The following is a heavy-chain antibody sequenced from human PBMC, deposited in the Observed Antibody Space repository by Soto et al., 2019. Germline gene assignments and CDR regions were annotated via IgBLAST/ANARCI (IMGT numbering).Heavy chain of an antibody. Sequence: PSDTLSVACTFSCGSSSSGDYCCIFSGQPRGEGLGWIVCIYYIGSTNYNPSLKSRVTISVDTSKNQFSLKLSSVTAADTAVYYCARELLFYDSDGSSWDDAFDIWGQGTMVTVSS. CDR2: IYYIGST. CDR3: ARELLFYDSDGSSWDDAFDI. D-gene: IGHD3-22*01. J-gene: IGHJ3*02. CDR1: CGSSSSGDYC. V-gene: IGHV4-30-4*02.